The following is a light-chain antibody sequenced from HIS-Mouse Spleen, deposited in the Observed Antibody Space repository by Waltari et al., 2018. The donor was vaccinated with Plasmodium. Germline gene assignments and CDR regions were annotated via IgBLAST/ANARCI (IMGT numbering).Light chain of an antibody. CDR2: EDS. J-gene: IGLJ3*02. CDR1: ALPTKY. Sequence: SYELTQPPSVSVSPGQTARITCSGDALPTKYAYCYQQRSAQAPVLVIDEDSKRPSGIPERFSGSSSGTMATLTISGAQVEDEADYYCYSTDSSGNHRVFGGGTKLTVL. CDR3: YSTDSSGNHRV. V-gene: IGLV3-10*01.